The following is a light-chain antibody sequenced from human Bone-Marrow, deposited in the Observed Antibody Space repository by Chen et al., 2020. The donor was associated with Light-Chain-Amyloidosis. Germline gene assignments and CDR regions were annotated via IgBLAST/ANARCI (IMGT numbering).Light chain of an antibody. Sequence: QSVLTPPHSVSAATGQRVTISRSGSSSNIGNNYLSWYQQFPGTAPTLLIYDNDKRPSGIPDVFSGSKSGTSATLGITGLQTGDEADYFCGAWDSSLNTWVFGGGTKLTVL. CDR1: SSNIGNNY. J-gene: IGLJ3*02. V-gene: IGLV1-51*01. CDR2: DND. CDR3: GAWDSSLNTWV.